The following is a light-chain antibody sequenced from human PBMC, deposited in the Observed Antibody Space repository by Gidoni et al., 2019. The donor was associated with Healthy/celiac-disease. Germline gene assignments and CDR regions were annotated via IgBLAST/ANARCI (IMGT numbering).Light chain of an antibody. CDR2: AAS. CDR1: QGISNY. Sequence: DIQMTQSPSSLSASVGDRVTITCRASQGISNYLAWYQQKPGKVPKLLIYAASTLQSGVPSRFSGSGSGTDFTLTITSLQPEDVATYYCQKYNSAPQTFXQXTKVEIK. V-gene: IGKV1-27*01. CDR3: QKYNSAPQT. J-gene: IGKJ1*01.